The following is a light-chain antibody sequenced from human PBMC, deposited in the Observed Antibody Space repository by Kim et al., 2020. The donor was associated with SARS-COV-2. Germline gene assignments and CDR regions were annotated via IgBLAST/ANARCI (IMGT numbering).Light chain of an antibody. CDR2: SND. J-gene: IGLJ2*01. CDR3: AAWDDSLNGVV. Sequence: GQRVTISCSGSRSNIGSNTVNWYQKLPGMAPKLLIYSNDQRPSGVPDRFSGSKSGTSASLAISGLQFEDEADYYCAAWDDSLNGVVFGGGTQLTVL. CDR1: RSNIGSNT. V-gene: IGLV1-44*01.